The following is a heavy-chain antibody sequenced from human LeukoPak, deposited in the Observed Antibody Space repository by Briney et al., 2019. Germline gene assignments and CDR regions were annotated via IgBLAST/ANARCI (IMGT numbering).Heavy chain of an antibody. CDR2: ISVSDSYK. CDR3: ARLYLDAFDI. CDR1: GFTFSGHR. Sequence: PGGSLRLSCAASGFTFSGHRMSWVRQAPGTGLEWVSSISVSDSYKYFADSVKGRFTISRDNAKSSLYLQMNSLTAEDTALYYCARLYLDAFDIWGQGTMVTVSS. V-gene: IGHV3-21*01. J-gene: IGHJ3*02. D-gene: IGHD2-21*01.